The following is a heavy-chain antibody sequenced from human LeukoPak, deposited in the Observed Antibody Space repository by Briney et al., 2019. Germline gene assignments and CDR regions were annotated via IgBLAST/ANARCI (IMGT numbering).Heavy chain of an antibody. J-gene: IGHJ4*02. D-gene: IGHD5-12*01. CDR1: GFNFHGFG. CDR2: TRYDGSTK. Sequence: GGSLRLSCAASGFNFHGFGMNRVRQAPGKGLEWLSYTRYDGSTKYHADSVRGRFTISRDNSKNTLYFQMNSLRPEDTAVYYCAKDGGGYGIDYWGQGTLVTVFS. CDR3: AKDGGGYGIDY. V-gene: IGHV3-30*02.